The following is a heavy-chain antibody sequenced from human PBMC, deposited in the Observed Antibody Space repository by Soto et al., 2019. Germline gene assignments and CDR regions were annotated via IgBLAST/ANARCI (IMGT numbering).Heavy chain of an antibody. D-gene: IGHD1-26*01. CDR2: IYRSGST. CDR1: SGSISNDNW. Sequence: TLSLTCAVSSGSISNDNWWNWVRQPPGKGLEWIGEIYRSGSTNYNPSLKSRVTISLDKSTNQFSLQLSSVTAADTAVYYCARRWGYAFDIWGQGTMVTVSS. CDR3: ARRWGYAFDI. V-gene: IGHV4-4*02. J-gene: IGHJ3*02.